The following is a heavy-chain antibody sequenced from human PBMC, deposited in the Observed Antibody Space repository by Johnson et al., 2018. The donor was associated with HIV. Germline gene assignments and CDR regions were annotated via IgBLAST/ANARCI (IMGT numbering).Heavy chain of an antibody. J-gene: IGHJ3*02. CDR1: GFTFSSYD. CDR2: INAGGDT. CDR3: AKTYSGSNRDAFDI. V-gene: IGHV3-NL1*01. D-gene: IGHD1-26*01. Sequence: QMLLVESGGGVVQPGRSLRLSCAASGFTFSSYDMHWVRQATGKGLEWVSVINAGGDTYYADSVKGRFTISRDNSKNTLYLQMNSLRAEDTAVYYCAKTYSGSNRDAFDIWGQGTMVTVSS.